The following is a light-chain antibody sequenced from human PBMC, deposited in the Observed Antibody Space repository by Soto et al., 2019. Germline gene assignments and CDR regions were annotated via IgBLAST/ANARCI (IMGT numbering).Light chain of an antibody. J-gene: IGLJ2*01. V-gene: IGLV2-14*01. Sequence: QSALTQPASVSGSPGQSITISCTGTSIDVGGYNYVSWYQQHPGKAPKLMIYDVSNRPSGVSNRFSGSKSGNTASLTISGLQAEDDADYYCSSYTSSSIRVFGGGTKQIVL. CDR1: SIDVGGYNY. CDR3: SSYTSSSIRV. CDR2: DVS.